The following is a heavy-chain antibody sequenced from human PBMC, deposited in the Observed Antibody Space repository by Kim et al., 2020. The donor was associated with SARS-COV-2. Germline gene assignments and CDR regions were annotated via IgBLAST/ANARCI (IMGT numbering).Heavy chain of an antibody. CDR3: ARDYIYNDYDYGMDV. J-gene: IGHJ6*02. D-gene: IGHD3-9*01. CDR1: GGSFSSGGYY. CDR2: MYYTGSI. Sequence: SETLSLTCSVSGGSFSSGGYYWSWIRQHPGKGLEWIGYMYYTGSIYYNPSLKGRVTISIDTSKNQFSLNLTSVTAADTAVYYCARDYIYNDYDYGMDVWGRGTTVTVS. V-gene: IGHV4-31*03.